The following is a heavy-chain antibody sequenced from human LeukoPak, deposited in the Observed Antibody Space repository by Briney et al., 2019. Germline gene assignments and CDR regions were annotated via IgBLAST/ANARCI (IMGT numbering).Heavy chain of an antibody. CDR1: GFIYTTYD. V-gene: IGHV3-23*01. J-gene: IGHJ3*02. Sequence: GGSLTLFCTASGFIYTTYDTSWLRHAPGKGLEGVSYNSLNGVTTNHEYCGRGRFAISRDNSKNTLYLQMNSLRADDTALYYCAKGGWFGQSPSDAFHIWGQGTMVTVSS. CDR2: NSLNGVTT. CDR3: AKGGWFGQSPSDAFHI. D-gene: IGHD3-10*01.